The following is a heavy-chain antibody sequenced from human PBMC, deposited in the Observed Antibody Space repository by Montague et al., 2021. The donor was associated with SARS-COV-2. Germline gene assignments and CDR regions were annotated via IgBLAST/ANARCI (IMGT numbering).Heavy chain of an antibody. V-gene: IGHV3-30*04. D-gene: IGHD3-10*01. CDR2: ISYDGSNK. CDR1: GFTFRNYA. CDR3: ARQASGSYWYYFDY. J-gene: IGHJ4*02. Sequence: SLRLSCAASGFTFRNYAMHWVRQAPGKGLEWVAVISYDGSNKYYVDSVKGRFTLSRDNSKNTLYLQMNSLRAEDTAVYYCARQASGSYWYYFDYWGQGTLVTVSS.